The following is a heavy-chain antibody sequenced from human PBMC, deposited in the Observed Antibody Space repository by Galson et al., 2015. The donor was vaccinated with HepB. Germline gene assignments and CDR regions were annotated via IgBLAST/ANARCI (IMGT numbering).Heavy chain of an antibody. Sequence: SLRLSCAASRFTFDKYTMHWVRQAPGKGLEWVAVLSFDGGDEFYANSVRGRFTISRDNSKNTLYLQMNSLRAEDTAVYFCVRQNTGLDYWGQGTLVTVSS. V-gene: IGHV3-30-3*01. CDR1: RFTFDKYT. J-gene: IGHJ4*02. CDR3: VRQNTGLDY. D-gene: IGHD2-8*02. CDR2: LSFDGGDE.